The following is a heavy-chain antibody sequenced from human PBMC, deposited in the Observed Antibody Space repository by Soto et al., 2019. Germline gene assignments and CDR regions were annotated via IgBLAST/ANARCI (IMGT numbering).Heavy chain of an antibody. V-gene: IGHV4-59*01. CDR2: IYYIGST. Sequence: SETLSLTCTVSGGSISSDYWSWIRQPPGKGLEWIGYIYYIGSTNYNPSLKSRVTISVDTSKNQFSLKLSSVTAADTAVYYCARTRFGELLYSWYFDYWGQGTLVTVSS. D-gene: IGHD3-10*01. CDR1: GGSISSDY. CDR3: ARTRFGELLYSWYFDY. J-gene: IGHJ4*02.